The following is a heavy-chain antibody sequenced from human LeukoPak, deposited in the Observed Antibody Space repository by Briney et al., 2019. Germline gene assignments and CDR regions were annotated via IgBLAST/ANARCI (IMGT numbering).Heavy chain of an antibody. D-gene: IGHD3-10*01. CDR3: ARVGIYYYGSGALDAFDI. V-gene: IGHV4-4*02. J-gene: IGHJ3*02. CDR1: GGSISSSNW. Sequence: PSETLSLTCDVSGGSISSSNWWSWVRQPPGKGLEWIGEISHSGSTNYNPSLKSRVTISVDKSENQFPLKMSSVTAADTAVYYCARVGIYYYGSGALDAFDIWGQGTMVTVSS. CDR2: ISHSGST.